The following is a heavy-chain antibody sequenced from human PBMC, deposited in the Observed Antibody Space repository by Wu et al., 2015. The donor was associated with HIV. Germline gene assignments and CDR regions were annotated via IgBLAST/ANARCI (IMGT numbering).Heavy chain of an antibody. Sequence: QVQLVQFGAEVKKPGSSVKVICKAFGDGFRGYAISWVRQAPGQGLEWMGGINPLFQTTKHAQKFQGRLRITTDGSKTTAYLELNSLKSEDTAVYYCARNTDSVATSLYSLGVWGPGTTVIVSS. CDR1: GDGFRGYA. CDR3: ARNTDSVATSLYSLGV. V-gene: IGHV1-69*05. J-gene: IGHJ6*02. CDR2: INPLFQTT. D-gene: IGHD6-19*01.